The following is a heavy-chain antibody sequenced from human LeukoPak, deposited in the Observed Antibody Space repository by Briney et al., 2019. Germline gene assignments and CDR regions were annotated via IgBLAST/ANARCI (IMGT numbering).Heavy chain of an antibody. CDR3: AKQDSYGLNYFEY. CDR2: TASDAKTQ. J-gene: IGHJ4*02. Sequence: PGKSLRLSCAASGFSFTEYALFWVRQAPGKGLEWLAITASDAKTQYYADSVKGRFTVSRDNNNNTAFLQIHSLRPEDTGMYYCAKQDSYGLNYFEYWGQGSQVTVSS. V-gene: IGHV3-30*04. CDR1: GFSFTEYA. D-gene: IGHD3-10*01.